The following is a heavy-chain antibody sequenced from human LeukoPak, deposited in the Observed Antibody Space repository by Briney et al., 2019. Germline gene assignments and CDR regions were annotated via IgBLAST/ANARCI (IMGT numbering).Heavy chain of an antibody. CDR3: ARDRHWTNDWVFDY. V-gene: IGHV4-59*01. Sequence: PSETLSLTCTVSGGSISSYYWSWIRQPPGKGLEWIGYIYYSGSTNYNPSLKSRVTISVDTSKNQFSLKLSSVTAADTAVYYCARDRHWTNDWVFDYWGQGTLVTVSS. D-gene: IGHD1/OR15-1a*01. CDR2: IYYSGST. CDR1: GGSISSYY. J-gene: IGHJ4*02.